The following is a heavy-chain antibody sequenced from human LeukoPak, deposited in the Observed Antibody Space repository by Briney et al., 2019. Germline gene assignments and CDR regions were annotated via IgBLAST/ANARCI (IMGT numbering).Heavy chain of an antibody. Sequence: GGSLRLSCAASGFTFSNYWMHWVRQAPGKGLMWVSRINSDGISTTYADSVKGRFTISRDNAKGTLYLQMNSLRAEDTAVYYCARAGAMTTMLHYWGQGTLVTVSS. CDR3: ARAGAMTTMLHY. CDR2: INSDGIST. CDR1: GFTFSNYW. J-gene: IGHJ4*02. V-gene: IGHV3-74*03. D-gene: IGHD4-11*01.